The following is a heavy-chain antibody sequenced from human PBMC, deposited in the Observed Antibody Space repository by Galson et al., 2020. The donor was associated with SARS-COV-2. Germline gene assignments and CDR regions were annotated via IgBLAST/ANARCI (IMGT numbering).Heavy chain of an antibody. CDR3: ARDSKPRITGVVRGAYYCDY. CDR2: ISYAGSNK. CDR1: GITFGTYA. D-gene: IGHD3-3*01. V-gene: IGHV3-30-3*01. Sequence: GGSLRLSCAPSGITFGTYAMHWVLQAPGKGLEWVAVISYAGSNKYYAASVKGRFTISRDNSKNTLYLQMNSLRADDTAVYYCARDSKPRITGVVRGAYYCDYCGQGTLVTVSS. J-gene: IGHJ4*02.